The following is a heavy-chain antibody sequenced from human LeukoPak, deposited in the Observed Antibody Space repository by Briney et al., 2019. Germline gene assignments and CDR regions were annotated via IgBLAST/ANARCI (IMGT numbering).Heavy chain of an antibody. J-gene: IGHJ3*02. CDR2: IRYDGSNK. V-gene: IGHV3-30*02. CDR3: AKDRPYYYDSSGYQEYDAFDI. CDR1: GFTFSSYG. D-gene: IGHD3-22*01. Sequence: GGSLRLSCAASGFTFSSYGMHWVRQAPSKGLEWVAFIRYDGSNKYYADSVKGRFTISRDNSKNTLYLQMNSLRAEDTAVYYCAKDRPYYYDSSGYQEYDAFDIWGQGTMVTVSS.